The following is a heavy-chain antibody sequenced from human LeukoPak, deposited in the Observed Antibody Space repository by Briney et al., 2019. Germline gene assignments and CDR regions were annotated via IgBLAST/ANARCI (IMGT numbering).Heavy chain of an antibody. CDR1: GGSFSGYY. Sequence: PSETLSLTCAVYGGSFSGYYLGWIRQPPGKGLEWIGSIYYSGSTYYNPSLKSRVTISVDTSKNQFSLKLSSVTAADTAVYYCARHPYDFWSGYSYYMDVWGKGTTVTVSS. CDR3: ARHPYDFWSGYSYYMDV. CDR2: IYYSGST. V-gene: IGHV4-39*01. D-gene: IGHD3-3*01. J-gene: IGHJ6*03.